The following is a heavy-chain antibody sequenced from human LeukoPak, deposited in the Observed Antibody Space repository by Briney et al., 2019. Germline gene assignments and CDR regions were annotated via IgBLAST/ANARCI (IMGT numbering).Heavy chain of an antibody. Sequence: GRSLRLSCAASGFTFSSYAMYWVRQTPGKGLEWVAGISYDGSNKYYTDSVKGRFTISRDHSKNTLYLQMKSLRAEDTAVYYCARELEIAVAGTLGYWGQGTLVTVSS. CDR2: ISYDGSNK. D-gene: IGHD6-19*01. V-gene: IGHV3-30*03. CDR3: ARELEIAVAGTLGY. CDR1: GFTFSSYA. J-gene: IGHJ4*02.